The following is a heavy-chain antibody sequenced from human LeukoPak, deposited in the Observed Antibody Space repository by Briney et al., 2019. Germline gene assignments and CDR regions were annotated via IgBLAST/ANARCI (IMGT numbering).Heavy chain of an antibody. CDR2: ISYDGSNK. V-gene: IGHV3-30-3*01. CDR1: GFTFSSYA. J-gene: IGHJ3*02. D-gene: IGHD2-8*01. Sequence: GGSLRLSCAASGFTFSSYAMHWVRQAPGKGLEWVAVISYDGSNKYYADSVKGRFTISRDNSKNTLYLQMNSLRAEDTAVYYCAKDRRLYGAFDIWGQGTMVTVSS. CDR3: AKDRRLYGAFDI.